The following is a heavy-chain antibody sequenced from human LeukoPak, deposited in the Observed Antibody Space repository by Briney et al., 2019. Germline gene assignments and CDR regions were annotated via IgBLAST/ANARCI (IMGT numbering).Heavy chain of an antibody. V-gene: IGHV3-23*01. CDR2: ISGSGGST. CDR1: GFTFSTYV. CDR3: AKGNWRYFDY. J-gene: IGHJ4*02. D-gene: IGHD1-1*01. Sequence: GGSLRLSCAASGFTFSTYVMSWVRQAPGKGLEWVSAISGSGGSTYYADSAKGRFTISRDNSKNTLYLQMNSLGADDTAVYYCAKGNWRYFDYWGQGTLVTVSS.